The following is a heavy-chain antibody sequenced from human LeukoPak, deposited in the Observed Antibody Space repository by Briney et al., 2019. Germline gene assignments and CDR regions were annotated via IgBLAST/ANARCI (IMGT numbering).Heavy chain of an antibody. CDR2: INHSGST. Sequence: SETLSLTCAVYGGSFSGYYWSWIRQPPGKGLEWIGEINHSGSTNYNPSLKSRVTISVDTSENQFSLKLSSVTAAATAVYSCGGSGSYFYYYYHYKGGWGKGTTVTVSS. CDR3: GGSGSYFYYYYHYKGG. J-gene: IGHJ6*03. CDR1: GGSFSGYY. V-gene: IGHV4-34*01. D-gene: IGHD3-10*01.